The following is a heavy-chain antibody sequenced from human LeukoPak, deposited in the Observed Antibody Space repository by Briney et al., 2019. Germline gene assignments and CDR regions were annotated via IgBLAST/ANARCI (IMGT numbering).Heavy chain of an antibody. Sequence: ASVKLSCKASGYTFTNYDINWVRQATGQGLEWLGWMSASSGNTGYAQKFQGRVSMTRATSITTAYLELSSLTFEDTAVYYCARTPPKGDIDYWGQGTLVTVSS. V-gene: IGHV1-8*01. J-gene: IGHJ4*02. CDR3: ARTPPKGDIDY. CDR1: GYTFTNYD. D-gene: IGHD2-21*02. CDR2: MSASSGNT.